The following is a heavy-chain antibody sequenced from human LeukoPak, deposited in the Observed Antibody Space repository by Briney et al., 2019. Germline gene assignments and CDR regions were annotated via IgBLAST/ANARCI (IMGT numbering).Heavy chain of an antibody. V-gene: IGHV3-7*01. CDR3: ARESDYGDYVGY. CDR1: GFTFSYTW. J-gene: IGHJ4*02. Sequence: GGSLRLSCAASGFTFSYTWMTWVRQAPGKGLEWVASIREDGSQKSAVDSVRGRFSISRDNAKNSVYLQMDSLRAEDTAVYYCARESDYGDYVGYWGQGTLVTVSS. CDR2: IREDGSQK. D-gene: IGHD4-17*01.